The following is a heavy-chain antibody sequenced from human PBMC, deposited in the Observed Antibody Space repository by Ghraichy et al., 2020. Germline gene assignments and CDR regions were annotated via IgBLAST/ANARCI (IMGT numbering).Heavy chain of an antibody. CDR2: IWYDGSNK. CDR3: ARWWRSIAAPDY. D-gene: IGHD2-8*02. V-gene: IGHV3-33*01. J-gene: IGHJ4*02. Sequence: GGSLRLSCAASGFTFSRYGMHWVRQAPGKGLEWVAVIWYDGSNKYYADSVKGRFTISRDNSKNTLYLQMNSLRAEDTAVYYCARWWRSIAAPDYWGQGTLVTVSS. CDR1: GFTFSRYG.